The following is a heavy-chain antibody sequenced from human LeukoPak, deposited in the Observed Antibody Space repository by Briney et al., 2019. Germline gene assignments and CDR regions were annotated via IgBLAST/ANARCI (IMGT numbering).Heavy chain of an antibody. CDR3: ARRLSLTRDGYNHFDY. CDR1: GYSFPSYW. J-gene: IGHJ4*02. Sequence: PGESLKISCKGSGYSFPSYWIGWVRQMPGKGLEWMGIIYPGDSDIRKSPSLQGQVTISVDKSISTAYLQWSSLKASDTAMYYCARRLSLTRDGYNHFDYWGQGTLVTVSS. D-gene: IGHD5-24*01. V-gene: IGHV5-51*01. CDR2: IYPGDSDI.